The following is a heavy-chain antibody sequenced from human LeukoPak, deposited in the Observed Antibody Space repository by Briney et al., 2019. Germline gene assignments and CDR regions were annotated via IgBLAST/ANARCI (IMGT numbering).Heavy chain of an antibody. V-gene: IGHV4-38-2*02. CDR2: IYYSGST. D-gene: IGHD3-10*01. CDR3: AKVGVRGDHDY. Sequence: SETLSLTCTVSGYSISSGYYWGWIRQPPGKGLEWIGYIYYSGSTNYNPSLKSRVTISVDTSKNQFSLKLSSVTAADTALYYCAKVGVRGDHDYWGQGTLVTVSS. CDR1: GYSISSGYY. J-gene: IGHJ4*02.